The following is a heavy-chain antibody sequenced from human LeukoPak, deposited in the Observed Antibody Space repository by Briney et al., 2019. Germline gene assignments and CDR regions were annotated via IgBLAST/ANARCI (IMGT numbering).Heavy chain of an antibody. Sequence: GESLKISCKGSGYNFTTYWIGWVRQMPGKGLEWMGIIYPGDSDTRYSPSFQGQVTISVDKSINTAYLQWSSLKASDTAMYYCARWGGDGYNYVDYFDYWGQGTLVTVSS. CDR3: ARWGGDGYNYVDYFDY. D-gene: IGHD5-24*01. CDR1: GYNFTTYW. CDR2: IYPGDSDT. J-gene: IGHJ4*02. V-gene: IGHV5-51*01.